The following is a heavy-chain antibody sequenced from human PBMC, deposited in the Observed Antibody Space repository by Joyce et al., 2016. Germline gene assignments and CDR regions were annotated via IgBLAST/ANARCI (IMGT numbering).Heavy chain of an antibody. CDR3: ARELRPGNVGLT. D-gene: IGHD1-20*01. CDR2: INPNTGGT. Sequence: QVQLVQSGAEVQRPGASLKVSCKASGYTFTGYFIHWVRQAPGQGPEDMGRINPNTGGTNYAQNFQGRVTMTRDTSTTTAYMELTRLRSDDTAVYYCARELRPGNVGLTWGQGTLVTVSS. V-gene: IGHV1-2*02. CDR1: GYTFTGYF. J-gene: IGHJ1*01.